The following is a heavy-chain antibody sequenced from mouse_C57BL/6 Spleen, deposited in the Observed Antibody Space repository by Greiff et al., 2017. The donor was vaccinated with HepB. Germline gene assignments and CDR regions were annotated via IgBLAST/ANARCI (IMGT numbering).Heavy chain of an antibody. D-gene: IGHD2-2*01. Sequence: EVQLVESGGGLVQPKGSLKLSCAASGFSFNTYAMNWVRQAPGKGLEWVARIRSKSNNYATYYADSVKDRFTISRDDSESMLYLQMNNLKTEDTAMYYCVRDGVTTSLYAMDYWGQGTSVTVSS. V-gene: IGHV10-1*01. CDR2: IRSKSNNYAT. J-gene: IGHJ4*01. CDR1: GFSFNTYA. CDR3: VRDGVTTSLYAMDY.